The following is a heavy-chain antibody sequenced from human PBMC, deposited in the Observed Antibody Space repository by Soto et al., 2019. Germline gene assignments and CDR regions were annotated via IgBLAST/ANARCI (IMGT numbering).Heavy chain of an antibody. V-gene: IGHV4-59*12. Sequence: SETLSLTCTVSGGSISSYYWSWIRQPPGKGLEWIGYIYYSGSTNYNPSLKSRVTISVDTSKNQFSLKLSSVTAADTAVYYFSRDREYCSGGSCYSIAAFAIWGQGTMVTVSS. CDR3: SRDREYCSGGSCYSIAAFAI. D-gene: IGHD2-15*01. J-gene: IGHJ3*02. CDR2: IYYSGST. CDR1: GGSISSYY.